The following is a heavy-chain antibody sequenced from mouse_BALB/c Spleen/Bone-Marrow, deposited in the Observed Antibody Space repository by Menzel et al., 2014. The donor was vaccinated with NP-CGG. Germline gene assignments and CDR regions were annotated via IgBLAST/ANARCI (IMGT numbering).Heavy chain of an antibody. V-gene: IGHV1S137*01. CDR3: ARSGKVRNAMDY. Sequence: QVQLQQSGAKLVRPGVSVKISSKGSGYTFTDYAIHWVKQSHAKSLEWIGVISGYYGDAIYNQKFKGKATMTVDKSSSTAYMELARLTSEDSAIYYCARSGKVRNAMDYWGQGTSVTVSS. J-gene: IGHJ4*01. CDR2: ISGYYGDA. CDR1: GYTFTDYA. D-gene: IGHD2-14*01.